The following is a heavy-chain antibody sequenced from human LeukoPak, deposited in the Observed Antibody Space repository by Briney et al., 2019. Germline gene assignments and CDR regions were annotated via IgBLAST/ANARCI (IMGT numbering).Heavy chain of an antibody. CDR3: ASGPVRGQYDY. V-gene: IGHV4-34*01. D-gene: IGHD3-10*01. CDR1: GGSFSGYY. J-gene: IGHJ4*02. Sequence: SETLSLTCAVYGGSFSGYYWSWIRQPPGKGLEWIGEINHSGSTNYNPSLKSRVTISVDTSKNQFSLKLSSVTAADTAVYSCASGPVRGQYDYWGQGTLVTVS. CDR2: INHSGST.